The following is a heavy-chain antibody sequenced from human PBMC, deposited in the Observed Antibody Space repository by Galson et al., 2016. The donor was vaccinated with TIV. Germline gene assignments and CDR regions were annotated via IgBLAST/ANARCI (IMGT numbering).Heavy chain of an antibody. Sequence: SLRLSCAASGFTLTIYSMHWVRQGPGKGLEWVAMISYDGRSKVYADTVKGRFTISRDNSENTMYLQMNSLRAEDTAVYYCARNSDYGDSSYYYGMDVWGQGTTVTVSS. D-gene: IGHD4-17*01. CDR1: GFTLTIYS. CDR3: ARNSDYGDSSYYYGMDV. V-gene: IGHV3-30*04. J-gene: IGHJ6*02. CDR2: ISYDGRSK.